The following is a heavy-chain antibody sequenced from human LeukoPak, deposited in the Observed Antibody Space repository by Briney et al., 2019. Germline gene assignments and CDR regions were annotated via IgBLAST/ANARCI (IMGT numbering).Heavy chain of an antibody. CDR1: GFTLNGYA. Sequence: PSGSLSLSCAASGFTLNGYALHWVRQAPGKGLECVSFISGDGGSTYYADSVNGRFTISSNTSKNSLQRQMNSLRTDDSALYYCAKDISAAPGRDYFDYWGQGTLVTVSS. D-gene: IGHD6-6*01. V-gene: IGHV3-43*02. CDR2: ISGDGGST. J-gene: IGHJ4*02. CDR3: AKDISAAPGRDYFDY.